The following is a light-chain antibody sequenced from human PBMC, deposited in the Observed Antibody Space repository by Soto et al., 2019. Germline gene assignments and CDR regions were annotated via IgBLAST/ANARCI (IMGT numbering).Light chain of an antibody. Sequence: EIVLTQSPGTLSLSPGERATLSCRARQSVSSNYLAWYQQKPGQAPRFLIYGASNRANGIPARFSGSGSGTDFTLTISRLEPEDFAVYYCQQRSDWPPITFGHGTRVENK. J-gene: IGKJ5*01. CDR3: QQRSDWPPIT. CDR2: GAS. V-gene: IGKV3D-20*02. CDR1: QSVSSNY.